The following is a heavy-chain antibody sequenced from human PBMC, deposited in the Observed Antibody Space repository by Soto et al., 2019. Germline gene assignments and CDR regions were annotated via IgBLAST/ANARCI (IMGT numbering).Heavy chain of an antibody. V-gene: IGHV1-58*01. Sequence: SVKVSCKASGFTFTSSAVQWVRQARGQRLEWIGWIVVGSGNTNYAQKFQERVTITRDMSTSTAYMELSSLRSEDTAVYYCARVIRGAYYNSPLDTWGQGTVVTVSS. CDR1: GFTFTSSA. CDR3: ARVIRGAYYNSPLDT. D-gene: IGHD3-10*01. J-gene: IGHJ5*02. CDR2: IVVGSGNT.